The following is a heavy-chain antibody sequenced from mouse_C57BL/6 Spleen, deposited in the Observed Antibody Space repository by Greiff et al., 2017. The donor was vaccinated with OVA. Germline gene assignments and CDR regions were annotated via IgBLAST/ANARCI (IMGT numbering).Heavy chain of an antibody. CDR3: VRHGYVLSYWYFDV. Sequence: EVKLVESGGGLVQPKGSLKLSCAASGFSFNTYAMNWVRQAPGKGLEWVARIRSKSNNYATYYADSVKDRFTISRDDSESMLYLQMNNLKTEDTAMYYCVRHGYVLSYWYFDVWGTGTTVTVSS. CDR1: GFSFNTYA. D-gene: IGHD2-14*01. V-gene: IGHV10-1*01. J-gene: IGHJ1*03. CDR2: IRSKSNNYAT.